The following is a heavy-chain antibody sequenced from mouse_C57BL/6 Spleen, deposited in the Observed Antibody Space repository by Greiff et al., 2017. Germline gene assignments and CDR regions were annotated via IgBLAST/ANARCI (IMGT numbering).Heavy chain of an antibody. Sequence: VQLQQPGAALVKPGASVKLSCPASGYTFTSYWMHWVQQRPGQGLEWIGMIHPNSGSTNYNGKFKSKATLTVDNSSSTAYMQLSSLPSEDSAVYYCARKGNYYGSKDYFDYWGQGTTLTVSS. CDR2: IHPNSGST. V-gene: IGHV1-64*01. J-gene: IGHJ2*01. CDR3: ARKGNYYGSKDYFDY. D-gene: IGHD1-1*01. CDR1: GYTFTSYW.